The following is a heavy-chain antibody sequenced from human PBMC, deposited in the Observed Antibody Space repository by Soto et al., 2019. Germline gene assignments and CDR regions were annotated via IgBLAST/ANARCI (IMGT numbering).Heavy chain of an antibody. D-gene: IGHD3-10*01. Sequence: QVQLVQSGAEVKKPGASVKVSCKASGYTFTSYDINWVRQATGQGLEWMGWMNPNSGNTGYAQKFQGRVTMTKNTSISPAYMELSSLRSEDTAVYYCVGGVCFGELFSPGGQGTLVTVSS. CDR3: VGGVCFGELFSP. CDR1: GYTFTSYD. J-gene: IGHJ5*02. CDR2: MNPNSGNT. V-gene: IGHV1-8*01.